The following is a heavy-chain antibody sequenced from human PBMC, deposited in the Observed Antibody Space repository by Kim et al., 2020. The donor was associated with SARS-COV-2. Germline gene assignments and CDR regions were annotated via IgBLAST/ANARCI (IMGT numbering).Heavy chain of an antibody. J-gene: IGHJ5*02. CDR3: AKGGLRYCTNGVCPKDWFDP. CDR1: GFTFSSYG. CDR2: ISYDGSNK. D-gene: IGHD2-8*01. Sequence: GGSLRLSCAASGFTFSSYGMHWVRQAPGKGLEWVAVISYDGSNKYYADSVKGRFTISRDNSKNTLYLQMNSLRAEDTAVYYCAKGGLRYCTNGVCPKDWFDPWGQGTLVTVSS. V-gene: IGHV3-30*18.